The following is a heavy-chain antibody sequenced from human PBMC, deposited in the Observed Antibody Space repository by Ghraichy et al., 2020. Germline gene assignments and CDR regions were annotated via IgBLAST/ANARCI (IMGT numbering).Heavy chain of an antibody. Sequence: SETLSLTCAVYGGSFSGYYWSWIRQPPGKGLEWIGEINHSGSTNYNPSLKSRVTISVDTSKNQFSLKLSSVTAADTAVYYCARGLRYCSGGSYRRCWYFDLWGRGTLVTVSS. D-gene: IGHD2-15*01. V-gene: IGHV4-34*01. CDR2: INHSGST. CDR3: ARGLRYCSGGSYRRCWYFDL. CDR1: GGSFSGYY. J-gene: IGHJ2*01.